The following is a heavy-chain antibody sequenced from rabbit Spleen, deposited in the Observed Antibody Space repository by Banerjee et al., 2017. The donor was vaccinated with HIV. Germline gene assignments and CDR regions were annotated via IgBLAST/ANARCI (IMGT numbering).Heavy chain of an antibody. D-gene: IGHD7-1*01. CDR2: IGAGNSGSI. J-gene: IGHJ4*01. CDR3: VRDYRFYFNL. V-gene: IGHV1S40*01. CDR1: GIDFSSGYY. Sequence: QSLEESGGDLVKPGASLTLTCKASGIDFSSGYYMCWVRQAPGKGLEWIACIGAGNSGSIYYASWAKGRFTISITSSTTVTLQMTSLTAADTATYFCVRDYRFYFNLWGPGTLVTVS.